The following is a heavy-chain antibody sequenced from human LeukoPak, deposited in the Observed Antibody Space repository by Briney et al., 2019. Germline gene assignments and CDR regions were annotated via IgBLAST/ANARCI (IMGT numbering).Heavy chain of an antibody. CDR3: ARDEPTEGSYGPFDY. Sequence: GGSLRLSCAASGFIFSDYYMSWIRRAPGKGGAGGPYISGSSSNRNSADSAKGRFTISRDNAKNSLYLQLNSLRAEDTAVYFCARDEPTEGSYGPFDYWGQGTLVTVSS. CDR2: ISGSSSNR. CDR1: GFIFSDYY. V-gene: IGHV3-11*06. D-gene: IGHD4-17*01. J-gene: IGHJ4*02.